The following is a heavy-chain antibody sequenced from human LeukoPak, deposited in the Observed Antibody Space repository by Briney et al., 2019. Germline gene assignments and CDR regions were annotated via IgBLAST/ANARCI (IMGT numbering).Heavy chain of an antibody. D-gene: IGHD3-9*01. Sequence: GASVKVSCKASGYTFTGYYMHWVRQAPGQGLEWMGIINPSGGSTSYAQKFQGRVTMTRDTSTSTVYMELSSLRSEDTAVYYCARARFLTGYSGAFDIWGQGTMVTVSS. V-gene: IGHV1-46*01. CDR2: INPSGGST. CDR3: ARARFLTGYSGAFDI. J-gene: IGHJ3*02. CDR1: GYTFTGYY.